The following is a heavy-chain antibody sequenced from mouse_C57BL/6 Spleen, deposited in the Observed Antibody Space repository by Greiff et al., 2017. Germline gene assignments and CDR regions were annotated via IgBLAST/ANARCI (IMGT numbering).Heavy chain of an antibody. D-gene: IGHD1-2*01. CDR2: IDPEDGET. V-gene: IGHV14-2*01. CDR1: GFNITDYY. J-gene: IGHJ4*01. Sequence: VQLQQSGAELVKPGASVKLSCTASGFNITDYYMHWVKQRTEQGLEWIGRIDPEDGETKYAPKFQGKATIPADTSSNTAYLQLSSLPSEDTAVDYCAREPAGCYAMDYWGQGTTVTVSS. CDR3: AREPAGCYAMDY.